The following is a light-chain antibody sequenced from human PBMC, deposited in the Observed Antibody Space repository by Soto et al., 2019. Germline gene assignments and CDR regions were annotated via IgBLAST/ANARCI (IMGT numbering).Light chain of an antibody. Sequence: QSALTQPASVSGSPGQSITISCTETSSDVGSYNLVSWYQQHPGKAPKLMIYEVSKRPSGVSNRFSGSKSGNTASLTISGLQAEDEADYYCCSYAGSSTPYVFGTGTKLTVL. V-gene: IGLV2-23*02. J-gene: IGLJ1*01. CDR3: CSYAGSSTPYV. CDR1: SSDVGSYNL. CDR2: EVS.